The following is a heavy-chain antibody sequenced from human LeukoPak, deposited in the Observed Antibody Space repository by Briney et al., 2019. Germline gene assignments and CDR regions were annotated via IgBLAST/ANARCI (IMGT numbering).Heavy chain of an antibody. CDR1: GYTFTSYG. D-gene: IGHD1-1*01. CDR3: ARDRRGYNGILRY. J-gene: IGHJ4*02. V-gene: IGHV1-18*01. CDR2: ISAYNGNT. Sequence: ASVKVSCKASGYTFTSYGISWVRQAPGQGLEWMGWISAYNGNTNYAQKLQGRVTMTTDRSTNTGYMDLRSLRSDDTAVYYCARDRRGYNGILRYWGQGALVTVSS.